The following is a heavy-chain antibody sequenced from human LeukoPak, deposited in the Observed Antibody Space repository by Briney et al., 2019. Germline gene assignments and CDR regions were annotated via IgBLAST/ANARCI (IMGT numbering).Heavy chain of an antibody. Sequence: SETLSLTCTVSGGSISSYYWSWIRQPPGKGLEWIGEINHSGSTNYNPSLKSRVTISVDTSKNQFSLKLSSVTAADTAVYYCARGTNSLVVVPAASCWFDPWGQGTLVTVSS. V-gene: IGHV4-34*01. CDR2: INHSGST. D-gene: IGHD2-2*01. J-gene: IGHJ5*02. CDR3: ARGTNSLVVVPAASCWFDP. CDR1: GGSISSYY.